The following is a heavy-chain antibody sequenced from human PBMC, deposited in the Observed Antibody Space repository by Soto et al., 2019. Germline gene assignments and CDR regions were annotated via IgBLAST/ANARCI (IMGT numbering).Heavy chain of an antibody. CDR3: ARDGNYYTSGEGHWFDP. CDR1: GYTFAEFY. J-gene: IGHJ5*02. Sequence: QIELVQSGAEVTKSGASVKVSCKTSGYTFAEFYVHWVRQVPGQGLEWMGWINPNTGGTHYAVKFKDTATMPRDTSIRTAYMELARLRSDDTATYYCARDGNYYTSGEGHWFDPWGQGTLITVSP. D-gene: IGHD2-15*01. CDR2: INPNTGGT. V-gene: IGHV1-2*02.